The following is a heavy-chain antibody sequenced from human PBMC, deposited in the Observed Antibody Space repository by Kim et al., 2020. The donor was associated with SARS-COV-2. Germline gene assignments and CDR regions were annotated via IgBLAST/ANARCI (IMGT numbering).Heavy chain of an antibody. J-gene: IGHJ4*01. V-gene: IGHV3-7*01. CDR3: GRLQLELRDLWPAATDY. CDR2: INGDGSDK. CDR1: GFTFNDYW. D-gene: IGHD1-1*01. Sequence: GGSLRLSCAASGFTFNDYWMTWVRQAPGKGLEWVGNINGDGSDKSYMVSVKGRFTISRNNAKNSLYLQMDSLRADDTAVYFCGRLQLELRDLWPAATDYWGQGILDTDSS.